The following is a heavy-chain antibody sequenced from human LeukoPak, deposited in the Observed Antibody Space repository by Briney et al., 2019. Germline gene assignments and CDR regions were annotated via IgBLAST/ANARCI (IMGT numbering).Heavy chain of an antibody. D-gene: IGHD3-10*01. Sequence: SETLSLTCTVSGGSISSYYWSWLRQPPGKGLEWIGYIYYSGSTNYNPSLKSRVTISVDTSKNQFSLKLSSVTAADTAVYYCARGRRVDYYGSGSYLDYWGQGTLVTVSS. J-gene: IGHJ4*02. V-gene: IGHV4-59*01. CDR2: IYYSGST. CDR1: GGSISSYY. CDR3: ARGRRVDYYGSGSYLDY.